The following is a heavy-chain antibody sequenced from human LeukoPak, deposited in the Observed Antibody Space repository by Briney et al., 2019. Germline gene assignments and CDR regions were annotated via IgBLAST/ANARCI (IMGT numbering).Heavy chain of an antibody. J-gene: IGHJ4*02. Sequence: GGSLRLSCSASGFTVSSNYMSWVRQAPGKGLEWVSVIYSGGSTYYADSVKGRFTISRDNSKNTLYLQMNSLRAEDTAVYYCAKDTGIVGATGYFDYWGQGTLVTVSS. V-gene: IGHV3-53*01. D-gene: IGHD1-26*01. CDR1: GFTVSSNY. CDR2: IYSGGST. CDR3: AKDTGIVGATGYFDY.